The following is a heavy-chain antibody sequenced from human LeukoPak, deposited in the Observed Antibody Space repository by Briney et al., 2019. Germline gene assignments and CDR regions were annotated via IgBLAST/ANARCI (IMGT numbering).Heavy chain of an antibody. Sequence: TGGSLRLSCAASGFTFSGSAMHWVRQASGKGLEWVGRIRSKANSYATEYAASVKGRFTISRDDSKNTAYLQLNGLKTEDTAVYYCTSDYYDSRWFDPWGQGTLVTVSS. CDR1: GFTFSGSA. V-gene: IGHV3-73*01. D-gene: IGHD3-22*01. CDR2: IRSKANSYAT. CDR3: TSDYYDSRWFDP. J-gene: IGHJ5*02.